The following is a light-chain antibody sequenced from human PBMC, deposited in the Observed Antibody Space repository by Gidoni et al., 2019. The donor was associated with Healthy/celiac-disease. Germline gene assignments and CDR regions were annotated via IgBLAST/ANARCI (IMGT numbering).Light chain of an antibody. CDR2: GAS. CDR1: QSVSSN. CDR3: QQYNNWPGT. V-gene: IGKV3-15*01. Sequence: EIVMTQSPATLSVSPGGRATLSCRASQSVSSNLAWYKQKPGQAPRLLISGASTRATGIPARFSGSGSGTEFTLTISSLQSEDFAVYYCQQYNNWPGTFGQGTKLEIK. J-gene: IGKJ2*02.